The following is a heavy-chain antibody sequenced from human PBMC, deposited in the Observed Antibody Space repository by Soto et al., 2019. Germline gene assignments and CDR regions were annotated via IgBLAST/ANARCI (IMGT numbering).Heavy chain of an antibody. CDR1: GFTFSSYG. J-gene: IGHJ5*02. Sequence: GGSLRLSCAASGFTFSSYGMHWVRQAPGKGLEWVAVIWYDGSNKYYADSVKGRFTISRDNSKNTLYLQMNSLRAEDTAVYYCARDLLSEGNWFDPWGQGTLVTVSS. V-gene: IGHV3-33*01. CDR3: ARDLLSEGNWFDP. CDR2: IWYDGSNK.